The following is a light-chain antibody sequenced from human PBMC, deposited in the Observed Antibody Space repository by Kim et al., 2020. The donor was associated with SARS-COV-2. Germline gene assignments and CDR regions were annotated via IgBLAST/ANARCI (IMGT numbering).Light chain of an antibody. J-gene: IGLJ3*02. CDR3: TSYTSSDTWV. Sequence: GQSVTLSCTGTSSDVGSYNRVSWYQQPPGTTPKLMISEVTNRPSGVPDRFSGSKSGNTASLTISGLQAEDEADYYCTSYTSSDTWVFGGGTQLTVL. CDR2: EVT. V-gene: IGLV2-18*02. CDR1: SSDVGSYNR.